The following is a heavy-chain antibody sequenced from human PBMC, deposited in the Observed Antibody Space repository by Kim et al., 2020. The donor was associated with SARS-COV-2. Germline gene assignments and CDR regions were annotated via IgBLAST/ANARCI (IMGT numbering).Heavy chain of an antibody. V-gene: IGHV4-31*03. CDR1: GGSISSGGYY. J-gene: IGHJ6*02. Sequence: SETLSLTCTVSGGSISSGGYYWSWIRQHPGKGLEWIGYIYYSGSTYYNPSLKSRVTISVDTSKNQFSLKLSSVTAADTAVYYCARVTHCSGGSCYLANYYYYGMDVWGQGTTVTVSS. CDR2: IYYSGST. CDR3: ARVTHCSGGSCYLANYYYYGMDV. D-gene: IGHD2-15*01.